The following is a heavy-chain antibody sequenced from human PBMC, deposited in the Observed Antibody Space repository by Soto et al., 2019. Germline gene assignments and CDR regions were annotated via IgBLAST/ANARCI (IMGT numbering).Heavy chain of an antibody. CDR1: GGSFSGYY. V-gene: IGHV4-30-4*01. CDR2: IYYSGST. J-gene: IGHJ6*02. CDR3: AKEPVSITIFGVSGMDV. D-gene: IGHD3-3*01. Sequence: SETLSLTCAVYGGSFSGYYWSWIRQPPGKGLEWIGYIYYSGSTYYNPSLKSRVSISVDTSKNQFSLKLSSVTAADTAVYYCAKEPVSITIFGVSGMDVWGQGTTVTVSS.